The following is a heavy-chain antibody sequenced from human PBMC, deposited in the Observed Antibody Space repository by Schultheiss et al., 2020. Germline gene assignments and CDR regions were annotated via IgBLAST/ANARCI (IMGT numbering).Heavy chain of an antibody. CDR2: ITSGSSII. J-gene: IGHJ6*02. D-gene: IGHD3-16*02. Sequence: GGSLRLSCAASGFIFRNYAMSWVRQAPGKGLEWVSFITSGSSIIYYADSVKGRFTISRDNAKNSLYLQMNSLRAEDTAVYYCAKPPTGSYRDYYYYDMDVWGQGTTVTVSS. V-gene: IGHV3-48*01. CDR1: GFIFRNYA. CDR3: AKPPTGSYRDYYYYDMDV.